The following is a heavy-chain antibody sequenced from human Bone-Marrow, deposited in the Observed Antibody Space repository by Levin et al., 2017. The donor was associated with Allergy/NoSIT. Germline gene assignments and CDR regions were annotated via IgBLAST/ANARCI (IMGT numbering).Heavy chain of an antibody. CDR2: VYDSEVT. CDR3: ARGSLEVIAAAWATFDY. CDR1: TARAS. D-gene: IGHD3-16*02. V-gene: IGHV4-59*13. Sequence: NSSETLSLTCADSTARASWSWIRQPPGKGLEWIGCVYDSEVTTYSPSFRGRARMSLDTSTREFSLNLDSVTAADTAIYYCARGSLEVIAAAWATFDYWGQGRLVTVSS. J-gene: IGHJ4*02.